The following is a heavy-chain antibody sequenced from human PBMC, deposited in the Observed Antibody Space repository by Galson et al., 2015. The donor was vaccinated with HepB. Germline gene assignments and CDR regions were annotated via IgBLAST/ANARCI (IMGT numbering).Heavy chain of an antibody. D-gene: IGHD1-26*01. CDR1: GGTFSSYA. CDR3: ARCHWSEWEGTGYYFDY. Sequence: SVKVSCKASGGTFSSYAISWVRQAPGQGLEWMGGIIPIFGTANYAQKFQGRVTITADESTSTAYMELSSLRSEDTAVYYCARCHWSEWEGTGYYFDYWGQGTLVTVSS. CDR2: IIPIFGTA. V-gene: IGHV1-69*13. J-gene: IGHJ4*02.